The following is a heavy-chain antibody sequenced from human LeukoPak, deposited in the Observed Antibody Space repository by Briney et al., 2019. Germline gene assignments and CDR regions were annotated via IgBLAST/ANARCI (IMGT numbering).Heavy chain of an antibody. J-gene: IGHJ2*01. CDR2: IYRSGST. V-gene: IGHV4-59*01. D-gene: IGHD3-22*01. CDR1: GGSINSDY. Sequence: PSETLSLTCSVSGGSINSDYWNWIRQPPGKGLEWIGYIYRSGSTNYNPSLRSRVTISAHTSKNQFSLKLSSVTAADTAVYYCARVPFRPHYYDRSGYRVWYFDLWGRGTLVTVSS. CDR3: ARVPFRPHYYDRSGYRVWYFDL.